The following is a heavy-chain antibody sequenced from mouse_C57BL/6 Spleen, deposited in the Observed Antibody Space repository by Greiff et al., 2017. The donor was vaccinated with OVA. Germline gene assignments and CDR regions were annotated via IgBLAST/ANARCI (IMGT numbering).Heavy chain of an antibody. CDR2: IYPGSGST. Sequence: QVHVKQPGAELVKPGASVKMSCKASGYTFTSYWITWVKQRPGQGLEWIGDIYPGSGSTNYNEKFKSKATLTVDTSSSTAYMQLSSLTSEDSAVYYCAREIYYGNFAYWGQGTLVTVSA. CDR3: AREIYYGNFAY. CDR1: GYTFTSYW. D-gene: IGHD2-1*01. J-gene: IGHJ3*01. V-gene: IGHV1-55*01.